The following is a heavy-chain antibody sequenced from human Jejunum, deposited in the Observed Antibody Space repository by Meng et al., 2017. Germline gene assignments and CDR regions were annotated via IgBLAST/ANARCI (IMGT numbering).Heavy chain of an antibody. CDR2: ISSSGSTK. J-gene: IGHJ4*02. CDR3: TRDNYGPLDF. CDR1: GFTFSDYY. V-gene: IGHV3-11*01. D-gene: IGHD3-10*01. Sequence: QVQLVECGGGLVKPGGSLTLSCVASGFTFSDYYMTWVRQAPGKGLEEISYISSSGSTKFYADSVKGRFTISRDSAKNSVYLEMNSLRADDTAVYYCTRDNYGPLDFWGQGTLVTRLL.